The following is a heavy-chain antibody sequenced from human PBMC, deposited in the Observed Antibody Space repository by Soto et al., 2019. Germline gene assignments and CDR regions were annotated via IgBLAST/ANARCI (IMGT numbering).Heavy chain of an antibody. J-gene: IGHJ5*02. D-gene: IGHD3-3*01. CDR2: MDPDSGKT. CDR3: ARQHHDYLGGFNWFDP. CDR1: GYTFTSHK. Sequence: QAQLVQSGAAVKKPGASVKVSCKASGYTFTSHKINWVRQATGQGLEWMGWMDPDSGKTDYVQKFLGKRCMTRHPSLCTAYMELNSLRPEDTAMYYWARQHHDYLGGFNWFDPWGQGTLVNVSS. V-gene: IGHV1-8*01.